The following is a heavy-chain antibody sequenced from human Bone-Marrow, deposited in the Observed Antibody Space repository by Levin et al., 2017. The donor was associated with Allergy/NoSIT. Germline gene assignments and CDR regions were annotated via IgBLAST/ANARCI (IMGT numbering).Heavy chain of an antibody. CDR2: ISASGGGT. D-gene: IGHD4-17*01. V-gene: IGHV3-23*01. J-gene: IGHJ3*02. CDR3: AKDPNGDYLGAFDS. CDR1: GFTFSNFL. Sequence: GESLKISCAASGFTFSNFLLTWVRQIPGKGLEWVSAISASGGGTYYADSVKGRFTISRDNSRNTVFLQMNSLRAEDTAVYYCAKDPNGDYLGAFDSWGQGTLVTVSS.